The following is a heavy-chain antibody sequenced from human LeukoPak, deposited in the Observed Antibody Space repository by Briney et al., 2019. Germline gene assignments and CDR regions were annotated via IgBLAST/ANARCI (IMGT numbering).Heavy chain of an antibody. CDR1: GGSISSSSYY. D-gene: IGHD5-12*01. J-gene: IGHJ4*02. CDR2: IYYSGST. CDR3: ATLPLLMYGDNYFDY. V-gene: IGHV4-39*01. Sequence: SETLSLTCTVSGGSISSSSYYWGWSRQPPGKGLEWIGSIYYSGSTYYNPSLKSRVTISVDTSKNQFSLKLSSVTAADTAVYYCATLPLLMYGDNYFDYWGQGTLVTVSS.